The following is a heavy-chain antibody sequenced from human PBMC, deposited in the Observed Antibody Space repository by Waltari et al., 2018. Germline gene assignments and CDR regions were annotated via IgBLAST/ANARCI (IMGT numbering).Heavy chain of an antibody. V-gene: IGHV4-31*03. CDR3: ARVKYYDILTGYFYYFDY. J-gene: IGHJ4*02. CDR2: IYYSGST. Sequence: QVQLQESGPGLVKPSQTLSLTCTVSGGSISSGGYYWSWIRPHPGKGLEWIGYIYYSGSTYYNPSLKSRVTISVDTSKNQFSLKLSSVTAADTAVYYCARVKYYDILTGYFYYFDYWGQGTLVTVSS. CDR1: GGSISSGGYY. D-gene: IGHD3-9*01.